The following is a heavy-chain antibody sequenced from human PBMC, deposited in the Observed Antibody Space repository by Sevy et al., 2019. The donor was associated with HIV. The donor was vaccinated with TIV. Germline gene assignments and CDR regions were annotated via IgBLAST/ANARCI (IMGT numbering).Heavy chain of an antibody. V-gene: IGHV4-61*01. CDR1: GASVSTGNDY. CDR2: VYYFGTT. CDR3: ARDQYYGIVTALYAMDV. Sequence: SETLSLTCSVSGASVSTGNDYWSWVRQPPGKGLEWIGFVYYFGTTKYNPSLKSRVTISLDTSKKQFSLKLSSVTAADTAVYYCARDQYYGIVTALYAMDVWGQGTTVTVSS. J-gene: IGHJ6*02. D-gene: IGHD3-9*01.